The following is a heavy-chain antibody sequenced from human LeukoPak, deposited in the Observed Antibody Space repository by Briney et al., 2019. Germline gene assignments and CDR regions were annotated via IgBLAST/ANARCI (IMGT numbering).Heavy chain of an antibody. J-gene: IGHJ4*02. CDR1: GGTFSSYA. CDR3: ARAGRYEYYFDY. Sequence: ASVKVSCKASGGTFSSYAISWVRQAPGQGLEWMGRIIPILGIANYAQKFQGRVTITTDESTSTAYMELSSLRSEDTAVYYCARAGRYEYYFDYWGQGTLVTVSS. D-gene: IGHD3-10*01. V-gene: IGHV1-69*04. CDR2: IIPILGIA.